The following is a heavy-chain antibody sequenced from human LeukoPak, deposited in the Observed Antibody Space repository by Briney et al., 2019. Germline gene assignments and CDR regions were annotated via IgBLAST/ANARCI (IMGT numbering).Heavy chain of an antibody. Sequence: PGGSLRLSCAASGFTVSSNYMTWVRQAPGKGLECVSVIYSGGSTYSADSVQGRFTISRDNSKNTLYLQMNSLRAEDTAVYYCARAGTRGDYDAFDIWGQGTMVTVSS. D-gene: IGHD4-17*01. CDR2: IYSGGST. V-gene: IGHV3-53*01. J-gene: IGHJ3*02. CDR1: GFTVSSNY. CDR3: ARAGTRGDYDAFDI.